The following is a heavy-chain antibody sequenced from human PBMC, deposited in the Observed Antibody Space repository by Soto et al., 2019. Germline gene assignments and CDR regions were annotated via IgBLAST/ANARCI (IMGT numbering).Heavy chain of an antibody. CDR1: GFTFSSYA. D-gene: IGHD3-22*01. CDR3: AKEMTSGYYLFDY. Sequence: GGPLRLSCAASGFTFSSYAMSWVRQAPGKGLEWVSTISGTGGSTYYPDSVKGRFTISRDNPKNTVYLQMNSLRAEDAAVYYCAKEMTSGYYLFDYWGQGTLVTVSS. J-gene: IGHJ4*02. CDR2: ISGTGGST. V-gene: IGHV3-23*01.